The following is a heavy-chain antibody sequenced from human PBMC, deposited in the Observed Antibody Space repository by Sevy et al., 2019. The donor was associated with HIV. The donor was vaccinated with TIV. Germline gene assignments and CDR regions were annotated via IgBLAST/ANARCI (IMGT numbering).Heavy chain of an antibody. CDR2: ISYDGSNK. V-gene: IGHV3-30-3*01. CDR3: ARDRRDEYSSSWYGEGAFDI. D-gene: IGHD6-13*01. J-gene: IGHJ3*02. CDR1: GFTFSSYA. Sequence: GGSLRLSCAASGFTFSSYAMHWVRQAPGKGLEWVVVISYDGSNKYYADSVKGRFTISRDNSKNTLYLQMNSLRAEDTAVYYCARDRRDEYSSSWYGEGAFDIWGQGTMVTVSS.